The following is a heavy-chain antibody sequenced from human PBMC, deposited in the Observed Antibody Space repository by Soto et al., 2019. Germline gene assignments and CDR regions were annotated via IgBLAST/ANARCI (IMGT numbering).Heavy chain of an antibody. CDR2: ISAYNGNT. CDR1: GYTFTSYG. J-gene: IGHJ5*02. V-gene: IGHV1-18*01. CDR3: ARIKPPKRITMVRGVINWFDP. D-gene: IGHD3-10*01. Sequence: QVQLVQSGAEVKKPGASVKVSCKASGYTFTSYGISWVRQAPGQGLEWMGWISAYNGNTNYAQKLQGRVTMTTDTSTXXAXMXXRSLRSDDTAVYYCARIKPPKRITMVRGVINWFDPWGQGTLVTVSS.